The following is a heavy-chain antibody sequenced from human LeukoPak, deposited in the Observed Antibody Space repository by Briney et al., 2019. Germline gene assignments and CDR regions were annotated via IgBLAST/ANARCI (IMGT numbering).Heavy chain of an antibody. Sequence: SETLSLTCTVSGGSISSSSYYWDWIRQPPGKGLEWIGSIYYSGSTYYNPSLKSRVTISVDTSKNQFSLKLSSVTAADTAVYYCARHYMSSGWAFDYWGQGTLVTVSS. D-gene: IGHD6-19*01. J-gene: IGHJ4*02. V-gene: IGHV4-39*01. CDR1: GGSISSSSYY. CDR3: ARHYMSSGWAFDY. CDR2: IYYSGST.